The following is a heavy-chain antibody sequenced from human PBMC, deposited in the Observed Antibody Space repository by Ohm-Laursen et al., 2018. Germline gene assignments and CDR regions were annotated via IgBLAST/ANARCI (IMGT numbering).Heavy chain of an antibody. V-gene: IGHV3-23*01. Sequence: SLRLSCSASGFTFSSYAMSWVRQAPGKGLEWVSAISGSGGSTYYADSVKGRFTISRDNSKDTLYLQMNSLRAEDTAVYYCARADSSGWYSRYAFDIWGQGTMVTVSS. CDR2: ISGSGGST. J-gene: IGHJ3*02. CDR1: GFTFSSYA. CDR3: ARADSSGWYSRYAFDI. D-gene: IGHD6-19*01.